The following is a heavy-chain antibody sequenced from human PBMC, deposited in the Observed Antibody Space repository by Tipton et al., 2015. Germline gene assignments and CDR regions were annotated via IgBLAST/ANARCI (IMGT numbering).Heavy chain of an antibody. CDR3: ARDLEHGMDV. V-gene: IGHV4-59*01. CDR1: SDSISKYY. J-gene: IGHJ6*02. CDR2: IQYSGST. Sequence: LRLSCSVSSDSISKYYWSWIRQPPGKELEWIGYIQYSGSTYYNPSLKSRVTISVDTSKNQFSLKLSSVTAADTAVYYCARDLEHGMDVWGHGTTVTVSS. D-gene: IGHD5-24*01.